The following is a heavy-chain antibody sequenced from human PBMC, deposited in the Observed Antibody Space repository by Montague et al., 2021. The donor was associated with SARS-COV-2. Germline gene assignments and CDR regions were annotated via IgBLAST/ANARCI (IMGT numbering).Heavy chain of an antibody. Sequence: SETLSLTCTVSGGSISSYYWSWIRQPPGRGLQWIGYISYSGSTNYNPSLKSRVTISVDTSKNHLTLRLSSVTAADTAVHYCARRGSSVWGVTVSAELDYWGQGILVIVSS. CDR1: GGSISSYY. D-gene: IGHD3-10*01. CDR2: ISYSGST. J-gene: IGHJ4*02. V-gene: IGHV4-59*01. CDR3: ARRGSSVWGVTVSAELDY.